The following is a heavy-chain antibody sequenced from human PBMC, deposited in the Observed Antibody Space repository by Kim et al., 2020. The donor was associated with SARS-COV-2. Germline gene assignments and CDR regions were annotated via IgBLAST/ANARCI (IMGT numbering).Heavy chain of an antibody. CDR3: ARLDHRIWCSFDP. Sequence: AETLSLTCTVSGGSLRRYYWNWIRQSPGKGLEWIGHIYHSGGPRYSPSLNGRVTISVDTSKNKFSLKVNSVTAADTAAYYFARLDHRIWCSFDPWGQG. D-gene: IGHD2-8*02. J-gene: IGHJ5*02. CDR1: GGSLRRYY. CDR2: IYHSGGP. V-gene: IGHV4-59*08.